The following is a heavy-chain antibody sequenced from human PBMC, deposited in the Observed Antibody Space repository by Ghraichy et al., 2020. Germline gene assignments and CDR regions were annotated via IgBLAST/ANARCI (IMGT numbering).Heavy chain of an antibody. D-gene: IGHD4-23*01. CDR3: ARNSSSTPGLPAGAFDL. Sequence: SETLSLTCTVSGDSLSSGYNYWAWVRQPPGGGLEWIGSIYYGGRASYNPSLKSRVNIFVDTSKKQIFLRLTSVTVADTAVYYCARNSSSTPGLPAGAFDLWGQGKMVRVSS. V-gene: IGHV4-39*01. J-gene: IGHJ3*01. CDR2: IYYGGRA. CDR1: GDSLSSGYNY.